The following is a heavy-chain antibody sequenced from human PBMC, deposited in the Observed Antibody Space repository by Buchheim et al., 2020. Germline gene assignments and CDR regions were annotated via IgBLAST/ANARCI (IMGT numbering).Heavy chain of an antibody. J-gene: IGHJ4*02. CDR2: ISYDGSNK. Sequence: QVQLVESGGGVVQPGRSLRLSCAASGFTFSSYGMHWVRQAPGKGLEWVAVISYDGSNKYYADSVKGRFTISRDNSKKTLYLQMNSLRAEDTAVYYCAKGQWELQFDYWGQGTL. CDR1: GFTFSSYG. D-gene: IGHD1-26*01. V-gene: IGHV3-30*18. CDR3: AKGQWELQFDY.